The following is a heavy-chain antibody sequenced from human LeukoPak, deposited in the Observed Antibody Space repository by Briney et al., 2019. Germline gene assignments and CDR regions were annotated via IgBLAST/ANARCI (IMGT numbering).Heavy chain of an antibody. CDR1: GFTFDDYA. CDR3: AKDIVRGVDWGYMNY. Sequence: PGGSLRLSCAASGFTFDDYAMHWVRQAPGKGLEWVSLISGDGGSTYYADSVKGRFTISRDNSKNSLYLQMNSLRTEDTALYYCAKDIVRGVDWGYMNYWGQGTLVTVSS. CDR2: ISGDGGST. D-gene: IGHD3-3*01. J-gene: IGHJ4*02. V-gene: IGHV3-43*02.